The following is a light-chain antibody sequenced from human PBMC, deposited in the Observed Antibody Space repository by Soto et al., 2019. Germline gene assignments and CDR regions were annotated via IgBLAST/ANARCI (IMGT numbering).Light chain of an antibody. CDR3: QQCSNT. V-gene: IGKV3-11*01. Sequence: EIVLTQSPATLSLSPGERATLSCRAIQSVNYYLAWYKQNPGQAPRLLIYEASHWATGIPVRFSASGSGTDSTLNISSLEPEDFAMDYCQQCSNTFGQGTRLEIK. CDR1: QSVNYY. CDR2: EAS. J-gene: IGKJ5*01.